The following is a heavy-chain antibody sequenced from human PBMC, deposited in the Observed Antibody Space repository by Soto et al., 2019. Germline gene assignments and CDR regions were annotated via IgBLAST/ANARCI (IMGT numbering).Heavy chain of an antibody. J-gene: IGHJ5*02. Sequence: PSETLSLTCPVSGGSISSYYWSWIRQPPGKGLEWIGYIYYSGSTNYNPSLKSRVTISVDTSKNQFSLKLSSVTAADTAVYYCARFISAAGTWWFDPWGQGTLVTVSS. CDR3: ARFISAAGTWWFDP. CDR1: GGSISSYY. D-gene: IGHD6-13*01. CDR2: IYYSGST. V-gene: IGHV4-59*08.